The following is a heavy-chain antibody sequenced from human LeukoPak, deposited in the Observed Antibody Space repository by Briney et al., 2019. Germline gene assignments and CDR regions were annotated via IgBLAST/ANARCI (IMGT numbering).Heavy chain of an antibody. D-gene: IGHD3-22*01. Sequence: SETLSLTCAVYGGSFSGYYWSWIRQPPGKGLEWIGEINHSGSTNYNPSLKSRVTISVDTSKNQFSLKLSSVTAADTAVYYCAREARYYYDSSGYNDAFDIWGQGTMVTVSS. J-gene: IGHJ3*02. CDR1: GGSFSGYY. CDR3: AREARYYYDSSGYNDAFDI. V-gene: IGHV4-34*01. CDR2: INHSGST.